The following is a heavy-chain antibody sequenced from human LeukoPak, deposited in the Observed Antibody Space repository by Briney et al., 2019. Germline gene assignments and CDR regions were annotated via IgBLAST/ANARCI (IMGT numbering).Heavy chain of an antibody. CDR2: ISGSGGST. V-gene: IGHV3-23*01. Sequence: GGSLRLSCAASGFTFSSYAMSWVRQAPGKGLEWVSAISGSGGSTYYADSVKGRFTISRDNAKNSLYLQMNSLRAEDTAVYYCARLKYYYGSGSYYLSSGFDYWGQGTLVTVSS. CDR1: GFTFSSYA. J-gene: IGHJ4*02. D-gene: IGHD3-10*01. CDR3: ARLKYYYGSGSYYLSSGFDY.